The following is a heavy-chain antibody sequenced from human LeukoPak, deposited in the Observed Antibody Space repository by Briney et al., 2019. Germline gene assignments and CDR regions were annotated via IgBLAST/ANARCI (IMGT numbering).Heavy chain of an antibody. J-gene: IGHJ6*03. CDR3: ARDYNFGVVIGYYYYMDV. D-gene: IGHD3-3*01. CDR2: INPNSGGT. CDR1: GYTFTGYY. Sequence: ASVKVSCKASGYTFTGYYMHWVRQAPGQGLEWMGWINPNSGGTNYAQKFQGRVTMTRDTSISTAYMELSRLRSDDTAVYYCARDYNFGVVIGYYYYMDVWGVGTTVTVSS. V-gene: IGHV1-2*02.